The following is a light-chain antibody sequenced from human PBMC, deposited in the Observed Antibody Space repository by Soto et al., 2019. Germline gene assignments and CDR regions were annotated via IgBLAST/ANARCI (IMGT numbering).Light chain of an antibody. CDR3: QVWHRRSDHYV. CDR2: NDD. J-gene: IGLJ1*01. CDR1: NIGNIN. Sequence: ELTQPPSVSVAPGQTATITCGGDNIGNINVHWYQQRPGQAPILVVYNDDDRPSGIPARFSGSNSGNTATLTISRVEAGDEADYYCQVWHRRSDHYVFGTGTKVTVL. V-gene: IGLV3-21*02.